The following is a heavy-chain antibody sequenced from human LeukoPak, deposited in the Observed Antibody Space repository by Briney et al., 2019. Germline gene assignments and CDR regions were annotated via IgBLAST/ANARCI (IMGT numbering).Heavy chain of an antibody. Sequence: PSETLSLTCTVSGGSISSYYWSWIQQPPEKGLEWIGYIYYSGSTNYNPSLKSRVTISVDTSKNQFSLKLSSVTAADTAVYYCARGSLYYYYGMDVWGQGTTVTVSS. V-gene: IGHV4-59*01. J-gene: IGHJ6*02. D-gene: IGHD1-26*01. CDR3: ARGSLYYYYGMDV. CDR2: IYYSGST. CDR1: GGSISSYY.